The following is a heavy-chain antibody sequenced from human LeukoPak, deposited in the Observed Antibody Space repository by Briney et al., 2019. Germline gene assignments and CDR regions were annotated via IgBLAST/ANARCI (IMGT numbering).Heavy chain of an antibody. V-gene: IGHV3-30*18. D-gene: IGHD3-10*01. J-gene: IGHJ6*02. CDR2: ISYDGSNK. CDR1: GFTFSSCG. Sequence: PGRSLRLSCAASGFTFSSCGMHWVRQAPGKGLEWVAVISYDGSNKYYADSVKGRFTISRDNSKNTLYLQMNSLRAEDTAVYYCAKVQGEDPEMAFGELPLYYYYGMDVWGQGTTVTVSS. CDR3: AKVQGEDPEMAFGELPLYYYYGMDV.